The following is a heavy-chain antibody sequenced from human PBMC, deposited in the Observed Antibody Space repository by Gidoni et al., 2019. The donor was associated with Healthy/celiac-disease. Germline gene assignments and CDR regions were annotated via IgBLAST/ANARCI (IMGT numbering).Heavy chain of an antibody. CDR1: GYTFTSYA. J-gene: IGHJ4*02. D-gene: IGHD1-26*01. CDR2: INAGNGNT. V-gene: IGHV1-3*01. Sequence: QVQLVQSGAAVKKPAASVKVSCTASGYTFTSYAMHWVRQAPGQRLEWMVWINAGNGNTKYSQKCQGRVTITRDTSASTAYMELSSLRSEDTAVYYCARAEVGANFLIDYWGQGPLVTVSS. CDR3: ARAEVGANFLIDY.